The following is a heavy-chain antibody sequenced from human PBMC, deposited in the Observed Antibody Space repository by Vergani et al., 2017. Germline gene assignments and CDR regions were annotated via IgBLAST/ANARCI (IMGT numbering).Heavy chain of an antibody. CDR3: AGDKQGIAVAGTPSYYYYYMDV. V-gene: IGHV3-23*01. Sequence: EVQLLESGGGLVQPGGSLRLSCAASGFTFSSYAMSWVRQAPGKGLEWVSAISGSGGSTYYADSVKGRFTISRDNAKNSLYLQMNSLRAEDTAVYYCAGDKQGIAVAGTPSYYYYYMDVWGKGTTVTVSS. D-gene: IGHD6-19*01. J-gene: IGHJ6*03. CDR1: GFTFSSYA. CDR2: ISGSGGST.